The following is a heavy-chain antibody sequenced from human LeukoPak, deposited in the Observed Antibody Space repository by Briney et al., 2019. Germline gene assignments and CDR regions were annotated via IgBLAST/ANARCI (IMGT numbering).Heavy chain of an antibody. V-gene: IGHV4-30-2*01. CDR1: GGSISSGGYY. J-gene: IGHJ4*02. D-gene: IGHD1-26*01. Sequence: SQTLSLTCTVSGGSISSGGYYWSWIRQPPGKGLEWIGYIYHSGSTYYNPSLKSRVTISVDRSKNQFSLKLSSVTAADTAVYYCARDRAQWELLRHAGGYYFDYWGQGTLVTVSS. CDR2: IYHSGST. CDR3: ARDRAQWELLRHAGGYYFDY.